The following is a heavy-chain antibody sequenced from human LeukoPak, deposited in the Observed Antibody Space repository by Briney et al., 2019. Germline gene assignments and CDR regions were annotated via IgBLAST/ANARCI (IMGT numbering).Heavy chain of an antibody. CDR1: GFTFSSYA. J-gene: IGHJ4*02. V-gene: IGHV3-23*01. Sequence: GGSLRLSCAASGFTFSSYAMSWVRQAPGKGLEWVSAISGSGGSTYYADSVKGRFTISRDNSKNTLYLQMNSLGAEDTAVYYCARPRSSSWYCFDYWGQGTLVTVSS. CDR3: ARPRSSSWYCFDY. CDR2: ISGSGGST. D-gene: IGHD6-13*01.